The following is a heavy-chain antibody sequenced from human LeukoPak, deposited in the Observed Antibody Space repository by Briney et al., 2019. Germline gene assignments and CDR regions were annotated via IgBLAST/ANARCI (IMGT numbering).Heavy chain of an antibody. Sequence: ALVKVSCKASGYTFTGYYIHWVRQAPGQGLEWMGWINPNPHSGGTNYAQKFRGRVAMTSDTSITTAYMDLSGLTSDDTAMYYCAKATPGYFYYGMDVWGQGTAVTVSS. J-gene: IGHJ6*02. CDR3: AKATPGYFYYGMDV. CDR2: INPNPHSGGT. V-gene: IGHV1-2*02. CDR1: GYTFTGYY.